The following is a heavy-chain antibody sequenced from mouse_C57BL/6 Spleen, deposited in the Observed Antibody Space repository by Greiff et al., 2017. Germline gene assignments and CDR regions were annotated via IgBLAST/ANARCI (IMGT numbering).Heavy chain of an antibody. CDR2: IHPNSGST. J-gene: IGHJ3*01. CDR1: GYTFTSYW. V-gene: IGHV1-64*01. CDR3: ARGPSWCAY. Sequence: FQLQQPGAELVKPGASVKLSCKASGYTFTSYWMHWVKQRPGQGLEWIGMIHPNSGSTNYNEKFKSKATLTVDKSSSTAYMQLSSLTSEDSAVYYCARGPSWCAYWGQGTLVTVSA.